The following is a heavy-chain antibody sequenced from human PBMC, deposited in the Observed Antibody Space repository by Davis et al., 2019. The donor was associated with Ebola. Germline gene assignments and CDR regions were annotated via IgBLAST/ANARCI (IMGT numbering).Heavy chain of an antibody. CDR1: GFTFSDHY. J-gene: IGHJ4*02. Sequence: GESLKISCATSGFTFSDHYMEWVRQAPGKGLEWVGRIRNKANSYTTEYAASVKGRFTISRDDSKKSVFLQMNSLKTEDTAVYYCARGSYVDYWGQGTLVTVSS. V-gene: IGHV3-72*01. CDR3: ARGSYVDY. CDR2: IRNKANSYTT.